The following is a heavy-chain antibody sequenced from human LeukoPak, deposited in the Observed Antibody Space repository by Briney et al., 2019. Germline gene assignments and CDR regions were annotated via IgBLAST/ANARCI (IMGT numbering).Heavy chain of an antibody. D-gene: IGHD3-10*01. Sequence: PGASLRVSCAASGFTFSSYAMSWVRQAPGKGLEWVSAISGSGGSTYYADSVKGRFTISRDNSKNTLYLQMNSLRAEDTAVYYCAKDWSSRFGESNWFDPWGQGTLVTVSS. CDR2: ISGSGGST. CDR1: GFTFSSYA. CDR3: AKDWSSRFGESNWFDP. V-gene: IGHV3-23*01. J-gene: IGHJ5*02.